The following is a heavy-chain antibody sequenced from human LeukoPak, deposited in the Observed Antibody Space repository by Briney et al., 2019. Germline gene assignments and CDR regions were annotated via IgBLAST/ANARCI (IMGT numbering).Heavy chain of an antibody. CDR3: SRTLAAGHFDY. D-gene: IGHD6-13*01. CDR1: GXSISGYY. Sequence: SETLSLTCTVSGXSISGYYWSWIRQPPGKGLEWIAYIHSSGSTNYNPSLKSRVTISVDTSKNQFSLKLTSVTAADTAVYFCSRTLAAGHFDYWGQGTLVTVSS. CDR2: IHSSGST. V-gene: IGHV4-59*08. J-gene: IGHJ4*02.